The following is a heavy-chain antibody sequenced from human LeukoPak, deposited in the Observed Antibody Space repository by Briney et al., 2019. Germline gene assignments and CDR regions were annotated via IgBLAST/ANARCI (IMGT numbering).Heavy chain of an antibody. CDR1: GFTFSDYY. CDR3: ASSAIPPNYDFWSGYPHYYCYYMDV. Sequence: GGSLRLSCAASGFTFSDYYMSWIRQAPGKGLEWVSYISSSGSTIYYADSVKGRFTISRDNAKNSLYLQMNSLRAEDTAVYYCASSAIPPNYDFWSGYPHYYCYYMDVWGKGTTVTVSS. CDR2: ISSSGSTI. D-gene: IGHD3-3*01. J-gene: IGHJ6*03. V-gene: IGHV3-11*04.